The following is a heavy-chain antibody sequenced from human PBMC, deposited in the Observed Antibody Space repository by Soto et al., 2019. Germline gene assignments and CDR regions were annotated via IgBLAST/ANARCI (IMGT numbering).Heavy chain of an antibody. Sequence: ASVKVSCKASGYTFTSYGISWVRQAPGQGLEWMGWISAYNGKTNYAQKLQGRVTMTTDTSTSTAYMELRSMRSDDTAVDYCAGTKITVGGHRDSFDDWGQGTLVTVSS. CDR2: ISAYNGKT. CDR3: AGTKITVGGHRDSFDD. D-gene: IGHD3-16*01. J-gene: IGHJ4*02. V-gene: IGHV1-18*04. CDR1: GYTFTSYG.